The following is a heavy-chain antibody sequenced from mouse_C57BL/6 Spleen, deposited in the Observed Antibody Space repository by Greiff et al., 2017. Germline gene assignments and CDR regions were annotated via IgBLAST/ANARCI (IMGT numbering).Heavy chain of an antibody. D-gene: IGHD2-5*01. Sequence: EVKLQESGAELVKPGASVTLSCTASGYNIKDYYMHWVKQRTEQGLAWIGRFYPEGGDTKYAAKFKGKAPLTADTSSHTAYLRLSSLASEDTAVYYCARPYSKYGGFADWGKGTLVTVSA. CDR3: ARPYSKYGGFAD. CDR1: GYNIKDYY. CDR2: FYPEGGDT. V-gene: IGHV14-2*01. J-gene: IGHJ3*01.